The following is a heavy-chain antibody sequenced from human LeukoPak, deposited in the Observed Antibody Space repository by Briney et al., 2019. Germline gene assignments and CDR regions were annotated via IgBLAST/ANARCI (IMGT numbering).Heavy chain of an antibody. CDR1: VYTFTIYY. CDR2: INPNSGGT. D-gene: IGHD1-14*01. CDR3: ARVPATVSWFDP. J-gene: IGHJ5*02. V-gene: IGHV1-2*02. Sequence: ASVTLSLTSSVYTFTIYYMNWVRHAPGQGVEWMGWINPNSGGTNYAQKFQDRVTMTRDTSISTAYMELSRLRSDDTAVYYCARVPATVSWFDPWGQGTLVTVSS.